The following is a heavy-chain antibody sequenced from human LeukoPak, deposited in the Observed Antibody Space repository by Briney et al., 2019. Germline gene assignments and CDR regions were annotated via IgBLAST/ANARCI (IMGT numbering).Heavy chain of an antibody. Sequence: GGSLRLSCAASGFTFSSYGMHWVRQAPGKGLEWVAVMWYDGSNKYYADSVKGRFTISRDNSKNTLYLQMNSLKTEDTAVYYCTTAVATYYDFWSGYYYFDYWGQGTLVTVSS. CDR2: MWYDGSNK. CDR3: TTAVATYYDFWSGYYYFDY. CDR1: GFTFSSYG. D-gene: IGHD3-3*01. J-gene: IGHJ4*02. V-gene: IGHV3-33*08.